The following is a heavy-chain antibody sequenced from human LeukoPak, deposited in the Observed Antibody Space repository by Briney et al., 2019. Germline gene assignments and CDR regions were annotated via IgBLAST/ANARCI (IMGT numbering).Heavy chain of an antibody. V-gene: IGHV1-69*13. CDR2: IIPIFGTA. CDR3: ARVVSLGNYYYYYMDV. Sequence: ASVKVSCKASGGTFSSYAISWVRQAPGQGLEWMGGIIPIFGTANYAQKFQGRVTITADESTSTAYMELSSLRSEDTAVYYCARVVSLGNYYYYYMDVWGKGTTVTVSS. D-gene: IGHD3-10*01. J-gene: IGHJ6*03. CDR1: GGTFSSYA.